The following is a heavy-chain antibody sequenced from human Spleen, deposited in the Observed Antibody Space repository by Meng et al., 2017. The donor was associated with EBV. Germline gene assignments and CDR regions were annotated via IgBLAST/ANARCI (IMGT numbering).Heavy chain of an antibody. CDR1: GGSISSRNYY. Sequence: QLQLPESGPGKVKPSETLSLTCTVSGGSISSRNYYWGYIRQPPGKGLEWIGNIYYSGNTNYNPSLKSRVTISVDTSKNQFSLKLNSVTAADTAVYFCASGWNYLAYWGQGTLVTVSS. CDR2: IYYSGNT. V-gene: IGHV4-61*05. D-gene: IGHD6-19*01. CDR3: ASGWNYLAY. J-gene: IGHJ4*02.